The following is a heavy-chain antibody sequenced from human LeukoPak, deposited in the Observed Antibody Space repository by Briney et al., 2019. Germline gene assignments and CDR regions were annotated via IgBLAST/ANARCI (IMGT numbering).Heavy chain of an antibody. Sequence: GGSLRLSCAASGFNFNDVWMNWVRQAPGKGLEWVGRVKREADGVTTDYPTSVKGRFTISRDDSKTTLFLQMNNLRTEDTAVYCCTSRVRTTNDHWGQGALVTVSS. CDR3: TSRVRTTNDH. CDR1: GFNFNDVW. CDR2: VKREADGVTT. J-gene: IGHJ4*02. D-gene: IGHD3-10*01. V-gene: IGHV3-15*01.